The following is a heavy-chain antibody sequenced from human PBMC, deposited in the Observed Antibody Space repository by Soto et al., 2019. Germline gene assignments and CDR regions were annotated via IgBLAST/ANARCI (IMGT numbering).Heavy chain of an antibody. J-gene: IGHJ5*02. CDR1: GGPISSYY. D-gene: IGHD2-2*01. Sequence: SETLSLTCTVSGGPISSYYWSWIRQPPGKGLEWIGYIYYSGSTNYNPSLKSRVTISVDTSKNQFSLKLSSVTAADTAVYYCARAIVVVPAAPKNWFDPWGQGTLVTGSS. CDR3: ARAIVVVPAAPKNWFDP. CDR2: IYYSGST. V-gene: IGHV4-59*12.